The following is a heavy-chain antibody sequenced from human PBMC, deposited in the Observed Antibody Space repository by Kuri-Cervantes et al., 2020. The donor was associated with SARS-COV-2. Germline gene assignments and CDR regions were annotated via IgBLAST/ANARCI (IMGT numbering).Heavy chain of an antibody. CDR1: GFIFSSHS. CDR2: ISSSSSAI. CDR3: ATAVREPFGGY. J-gene: IGHJ4*02. Sequence: GGSLRLSCAASGFIFSSHSMNWVRQAPGKGLEWVSYISSSSSAIYYPDSVKGRFTMSRDNAKNSLYLQMNSLRAEDTAVYYCATAVREPFGGYWGQGTLVTVSS. D-gene: IGHD3-16*01. V-gene: IGHV3-48*01.